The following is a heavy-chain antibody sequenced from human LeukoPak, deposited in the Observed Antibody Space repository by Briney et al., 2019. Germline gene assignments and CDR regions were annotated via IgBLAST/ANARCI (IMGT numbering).Heavy chain of an antibody. V-gene: IGHV3-23*01. J-gene: IGHJ4*02. Sequence: GGSLRLSCVASGFTFSNYAMSWARQAPGKGLGWVSAISGSGSNTYYADSVKGRFTISRDNSKNTLYLQRSSLRVEDTAVYYCAKRFEAAGDYWGQGTLVTVSS. CDR2: ISGSGSNT. CDR1: GFTFSNYA. CDR3: AKRFEAAGDY. D-gene: IGHD6-25*01.